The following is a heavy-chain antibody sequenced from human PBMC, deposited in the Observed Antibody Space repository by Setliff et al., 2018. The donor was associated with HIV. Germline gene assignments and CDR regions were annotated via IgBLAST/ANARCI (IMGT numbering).Heavy chain of an antibody. CDR1: GYTFTGYF. CDR3: ARVSSFNKIIREAFDT. D-gene: IGHD3-10*01. CDR2: INPNRGDT. V-gene: IGHV1-2*06. J-gene: IGHJ3*02. Sequence: GASVKVSCKASGYTFTGYFIHWVRQAPGQGLEWMGQINPNRGDTKSHHKFADRLIMSRDTSLTTVYMELTSLRSDDTAVYYCARVSSFNKIIREAFDTWGQGTLVTVSS.